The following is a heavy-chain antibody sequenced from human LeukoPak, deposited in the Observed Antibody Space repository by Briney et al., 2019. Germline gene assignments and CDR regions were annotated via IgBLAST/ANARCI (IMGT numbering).Heavy chain of an antibody. Sequence: GGSVRLSCAASGFTFSSYSMNWLRQAPGKGLEGVSYISRSRSTIYYADSVKGRFTISRDHAKNSLYLQMNSLRAEDTAVSYCAREARVVPAARYRLCAFDIWGQGTMVTVSS. CDR1: GFTFSSYS. CDR2: ISRSRSTI. D-gene: IGHD2-2*01. CDR3: AREARVVPAARYRLCAFDI. J-gene: IGHJ3*02. V-gene: IGHV3-48*04.